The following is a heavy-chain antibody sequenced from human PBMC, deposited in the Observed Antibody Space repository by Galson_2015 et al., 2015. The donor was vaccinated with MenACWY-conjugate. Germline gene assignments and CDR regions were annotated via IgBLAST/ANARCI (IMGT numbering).Heavy chain of an antibody. J-gene: IGHJ5*02. V-gene: IGHV4-39*07. CDR3: ARVLEGSGSYYINWFDP. CDR1: GGSISSRSYY. D-gene: IGHD3-10*01. Sequence: ETLSLTCPVSGGSISSRSYYWGWIRQPPGRGLEWIGSIYYSGSTYYNPSLKSRVTISVDTSKNQFSLKLSSVTAADTAVYYCARVLEGSGSYYINWFDPWGQGTLVTVSS. CDR2: IYYSGST.